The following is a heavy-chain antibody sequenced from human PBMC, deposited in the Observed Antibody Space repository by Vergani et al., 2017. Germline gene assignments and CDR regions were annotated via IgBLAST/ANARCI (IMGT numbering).Heavy chain of an antibody. V-gene: IGHV4-4*07. CDR3: ARGPVVVVAEGGSGYYYYGMDV. CDR1: GGSISSYY. D-gene: IGHD2-15*01. CDR2: IYTSGST. J-gene: IGHJ6*02. Sequence: QVQLQESGPGLVKPSETLSLTCTVSGGSISSYYWSWIRQPAGQGLEWIGRIYTSGSTNYNPSLKSRVTMSVDTSKNQFSLKLSSVTAADTAVYYCARGPVVVVAEGGSGYYYYGMDVWGQGTTVTVSS.